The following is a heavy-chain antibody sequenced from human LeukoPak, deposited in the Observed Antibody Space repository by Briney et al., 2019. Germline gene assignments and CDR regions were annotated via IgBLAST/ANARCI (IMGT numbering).Heavy chain of an antibody. D-gene: IGHD1-26*01. Sequence: GGSLRLSCAASGFTFSSSEMNWVRQAPGEGLEWVSYISTSGSTIYYADSVKGRFTISRDNAKNSLYLQMNNLRAEDTGLYYCARVGERGYWGQGTLVTVSS. J-gene: IGHJ4*02. CDR3: ARVGERGY. V-gene: IGHV3-48*03. CDR2: ISTSGSTI. CDR1: GFTFSSSE.